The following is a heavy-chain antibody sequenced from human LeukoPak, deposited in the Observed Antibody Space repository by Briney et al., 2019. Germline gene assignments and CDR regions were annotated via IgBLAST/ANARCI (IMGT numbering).Heavy chain of an antibody. J-gene: IGHJ4*02. Sequence: LSLTCAVYGGSFSGYYWSWIRQAPGKGLEWVSYISSSGSTIYYADSVKGRFTISRDNAKNSLYLQMNSLRAEDTAVYYCARDPYSDWGQGTLVTVSS. CDR1: GGSFSGYY. CDR2: ISSSGSTI. CDR3: ARDPYSD. V-gene: IGHV3-11*01. D-gene: IGHD2-15*01.